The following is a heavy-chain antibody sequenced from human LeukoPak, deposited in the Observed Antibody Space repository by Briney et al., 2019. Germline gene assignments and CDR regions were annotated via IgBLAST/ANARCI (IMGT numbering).Heavy chain of an antibody. Sequence: GGSLRLSCAASGFTFSSYDMHWVRQATGKGLEWVSAIGTAGDAYYPGSVKGRFTISRENAKNSLYLQMYSLGAGDTAVYHCARGVPMDVWGQGTTVTVSS. V-gene: IGHV3-13*01. CDR2: IGTAGDA. CDR1: GFTFSSYD. CDR3: ARGVPMDV. J-gene: IGHJ6*02.